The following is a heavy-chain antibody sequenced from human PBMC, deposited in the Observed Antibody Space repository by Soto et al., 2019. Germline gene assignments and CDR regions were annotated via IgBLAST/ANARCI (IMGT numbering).Heavy chain of an antibody. Sequence: QVQLVQSGAEVKKPGSSVKVSCKASGGTFSKKSITWVRQFPGQGFEWIGGITPTFGTTKFAQRLQGRVTITADESTSPAYMELNRLTAEDTAFYYGAPCAGSVTYRGFRGPLDYWGQGTQGTVSS. D-gene: IGHD2-21*01. CDR1: GGTFSKKS. CDR3: APCAGSVTYRGFRGPLDY. CDR2: ITPTFGTT. V-gene: IGHV1-69*01. J-gene: IGHJ4*02.